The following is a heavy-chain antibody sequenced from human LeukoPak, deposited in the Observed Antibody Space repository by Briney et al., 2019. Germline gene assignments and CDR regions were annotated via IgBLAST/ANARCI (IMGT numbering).Heavy chain of an antibody. J-gene: IGHJ4*02. Sequence: GESLKISCKGSGYSFTSYWIGWVRQMPGKGLEWMGNIYPGDSDTRYSPSFQGQVTISADKSISTAYLQWSSLKASDTAMYYCARRGADYDSSGYLGVWGQGTLVTVSS. CDR3: ARRGADYDSSGYLGV. CDR2: IYPGDSDT. D-gene: IGHD3-22*01. V-gene: IGHV5-51*01. CDR1: GYSFTSYW.